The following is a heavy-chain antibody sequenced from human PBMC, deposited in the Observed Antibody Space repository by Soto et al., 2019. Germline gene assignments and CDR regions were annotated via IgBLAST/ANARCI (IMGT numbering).Heavy chain of an antibody. CDR2: IIPIFGTT. V-gene: IGHV1-69*13. J-gene: IGHJ4*02. Sequence: SVKVSCKASGGTYRSYAISWVRQAPGQGLEWMGGIIPIFGTTNYAQKFQDRVTITADESTSTAYMDLNSLTSDDTAVYYCASNNRASYQFDSWGQGTLVTVSS. CDR3: ASNNRASYQFDS. D-gene: IGHD3-16*02. CDR1: GGTYRSYA.